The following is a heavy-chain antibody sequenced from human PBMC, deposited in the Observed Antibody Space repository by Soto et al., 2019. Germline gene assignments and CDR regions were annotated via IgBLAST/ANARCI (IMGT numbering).Heavy chain of an antibody. CDR3: ARILVGAPADERYYGMDV. V-gene: IGHV3-21*01. CDR2: ISSSSSYI. D-gene: IGHD1-26*01. CDR1: GFTFSSYS. Sequence: NPGGSLRLSCAASGFTFSSYSMNWVRQAPGKGLEWVSSISSSSSYIYYADSVKGRFTISRDNAKNSLYLQMNSLRAEDTAVYYCARILVGAPADERYYGMDVWGQGTTVTVSS. J-gene: IGHJ6*02.